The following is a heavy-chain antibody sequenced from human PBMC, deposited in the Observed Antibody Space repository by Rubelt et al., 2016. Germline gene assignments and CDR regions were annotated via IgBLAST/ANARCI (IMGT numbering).Heavy chain of an antibody. CDR2: ISAYNGNT. Sequence: QVQLVQSGAEVKKPGASVKVSCKASGYTFTSYGISWVRQAPGQGLEWMGWISAYNGNTNYAQKPQGRVTMTPDPFTSTAYVELRSLRSDDTAVYYCARDVGGNSVLYYFDYWGQGTLVTVSS. CDR3: ARDVGGNSVLYYFDY. J-gene: IGHJ4*02. V-gene: IGHV1-18*01. D-gene: IGHD4-23*01. CDR1: GYTFTSYG.